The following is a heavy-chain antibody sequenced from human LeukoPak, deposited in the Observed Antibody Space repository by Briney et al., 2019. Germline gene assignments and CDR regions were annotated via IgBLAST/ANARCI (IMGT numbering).Heavy chain of an antibody. J-gene: IGHJ4*02. Sequence: ASVKVSCKASGYTFTGYYMHWVRQAPGQGLEWMGWINPNSGATNYARNFQGRVTMTRDTSISIAYMELSRLRSDDTAVYYCFSHYYDSSGPDYWGQGTLVTVSS. V-gene: IGHV1-2*02. D-gene: IGHD3-22*01. CDR2: INPNSGAT. CDR3: FSHYYDSSGPDY. CDR1: GYTFTGYY.